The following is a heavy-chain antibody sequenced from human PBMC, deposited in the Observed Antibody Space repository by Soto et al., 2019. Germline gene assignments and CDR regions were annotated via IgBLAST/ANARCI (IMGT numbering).Heavy chain of an antibody. V-gene: IGHV4-31*03. CDR1: GGSISSGGYY. CDR3: ASLTLITIFGVAPQGWFDP. D-gene: IGHD3-3*01. CDR2: IYYSGST. J-gene: IGHJ5*02. Sequence: QVQLQESGPGLVKPSQTLSLTCTVSGGSISSGGYYWSWIRQHPGKGLEWIGYIYYSGSTYYNPSLKSRVTISVDTSKNQFSLKLSSVTAADTAVYYCASLTLITIFGVAPQGWFDPWGQGTLVTVSS.